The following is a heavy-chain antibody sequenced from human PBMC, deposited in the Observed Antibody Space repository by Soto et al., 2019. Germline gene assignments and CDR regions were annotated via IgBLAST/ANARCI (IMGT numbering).Heavy chain of an antibody. Sequence: QVQLVESGGGVVQPGRSLSLSCAASGFTFSSSGMHWVRQAPGKGLVWVAVTSYDGSSGYYADSVRGRFTISRDNSNNTLYLQMNSLRAEDTAVYYCAKSPPAVAGYFDYWGQGTLVTVSS. V-gene: IGHV3-30*18. CDR3: AKSPPAVAGYFDY. D-gene: IGHD6-19*01. J-gene: IGHJ4*02. CDR1: GFTFSSSG. CDR2: TSYDGSSG.